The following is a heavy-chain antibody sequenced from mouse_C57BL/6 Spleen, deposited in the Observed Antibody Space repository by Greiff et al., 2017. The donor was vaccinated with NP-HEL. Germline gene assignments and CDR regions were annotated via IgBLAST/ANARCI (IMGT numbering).Heavy chain of an antibody. D-gene: IGHD1-1*01. CDR3: ARNNGSSLWFVY. J-gene: IGHJ3*01. V-gene: IGHV1-19*01. CDR2: INPYNGGT. CDR1: GYTFTDYY. Sequence: EVQLQQSGPVLVKPGASVKMSCKASGYTFTDYYMNWVKQSHGKSLEWIGVINPYNGGTSDNQKFKVKATLTVDKSSSTAYMELNSLTSEDSAVYYCARNNGSSLWFVYWGQGTLVIVSA.